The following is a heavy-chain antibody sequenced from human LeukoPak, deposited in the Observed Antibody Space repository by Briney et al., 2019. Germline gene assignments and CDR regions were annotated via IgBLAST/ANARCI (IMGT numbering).Heavy chain of an antibody. Sequence: GGSLRLSCAASGFTFSSYSMNWVRQAPGKELEWVSSISSSSSYIYYADSVKGRFTISRDNAKNSLYLQMNSLRAEDTAVYYCARDLFSENYYDSSGLDYWGQGTLVTVSS. CDR2: ISSSSSYI. V-gene: IGHV3-21*01. CDR3: ARDLFSENYYDSSGLDY. D-gene: IGHD3-22*01. J-gene: IGHJ4*02. CDR1: GFTFSSYS.